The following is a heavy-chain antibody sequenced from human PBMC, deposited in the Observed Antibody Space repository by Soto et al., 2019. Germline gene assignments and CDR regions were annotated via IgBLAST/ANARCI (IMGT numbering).Heavy chain of an antibody. CDR3: TITRGDPQLHGLDY. J-gene: IGHJ4*02. Sequence: SETLSLTCAVSGYSISSGNWWGWIRQPPGEGLEWIGYIYYTGATYYNPSLKSRVTMSVDTSKNQFSLRLSSVTAVDTAIYYCTITRGDPQLHGLDYWAQGTLVTVSS. CDR1: GYSISSGNW. D-gene: IGHD3-10*01. CDR2: IYYTGAT. V-gene: IGHV4-28*01.